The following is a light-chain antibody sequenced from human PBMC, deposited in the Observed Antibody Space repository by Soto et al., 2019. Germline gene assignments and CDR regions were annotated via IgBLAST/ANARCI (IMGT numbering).Light chain of an antibody. V-gene: IGKV1-17*01. Sequence: DIQMTQSPFSLSASVGDRVTITCRASQDIRFLGWFQQKPGEAPKRLIYATSNLEGGVPSRFSGSGSGTEFTLTISSLQPEDFATYFSRQHNTYPYTFGQGTKVDIK. CDR3: RQHNTYPYT. J-gene: IGKJ2*01. CDR2: ATS. CDR1: QDIRF.